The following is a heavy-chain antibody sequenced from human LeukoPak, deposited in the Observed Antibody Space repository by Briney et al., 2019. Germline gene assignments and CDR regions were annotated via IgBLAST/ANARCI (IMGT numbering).Heavy chain of an antibody. D-gene: IGHD2-21*02. V-gene: IGHV3-23*01. CDR2: ISGSSGLT. CDR1: GFTFSNHA. Sequence: GGPLRLSCAASGFTFSNHAMSWVRQAPGRGLEWVSAISGSSGLTYYADSVKGRFTISRDNSKNTLFLQMNSLRAEDTAVYYCARAPLNAYCGGDCYMYAFDIWGQGTMVTVSS. CDR3: ARAPLNAYCGGDCYMYAFDI. J-gene: IGHJ3*02.